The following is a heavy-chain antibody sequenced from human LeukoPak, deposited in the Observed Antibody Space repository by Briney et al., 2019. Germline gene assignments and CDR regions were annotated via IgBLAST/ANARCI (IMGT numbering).Heavy chain of an antibody. CDR2: IIPIFGTA. V-gene: IGHV1-69*05. CDR1: GGTFSSYA. D-gene: IGHD3-22*01. CDR3: ARTPYDLYYFDY. Sequence: SVKVSFKASGGTFSSYAISWVRQAPGKGLEWMGGIIPIFGTANYAQKFQGRVTITTDESTSTAYMELSSLRSEDTAVYYCARTPYDLYYFDYWGQGTLVTVSS. J-gene: IGHJ4*02.